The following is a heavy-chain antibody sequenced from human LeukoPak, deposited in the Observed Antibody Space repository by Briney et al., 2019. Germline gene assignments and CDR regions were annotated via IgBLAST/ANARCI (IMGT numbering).Heavy chain of an antibody. CDR2: VDGNGDTT. V-gene: IGHV3-64*01. CDR3: ARERAFYYLGF. J-gene: IGHJ4*02. Sequence: GGSLRLSCAASGFIFTTYTIHWVRQAPGKGLEYVSAVDGNGDTTYYANSVKGRFTISRDNSKNTVYLQMSSLRAEDTAVYYCARERAFYYLGFWRGGAVLSVPS. CDR1: GFIFTTYT.